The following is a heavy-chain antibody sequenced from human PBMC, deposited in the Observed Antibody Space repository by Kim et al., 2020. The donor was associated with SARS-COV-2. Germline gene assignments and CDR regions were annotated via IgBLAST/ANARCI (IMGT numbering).Heavy chain of an antibody. V-gene: IGHV3-48*02. CDR2: I. Sequence: IYYADSVKCRFTISRDNAKNSRYRQMNSLRDEDTAVYYCARDWGYYFDYWGQGTLVTVSS. CDR3: ARDWGYYFDY. J-gene: IGHJ4*02. D-gene: IGHD3-16*01.